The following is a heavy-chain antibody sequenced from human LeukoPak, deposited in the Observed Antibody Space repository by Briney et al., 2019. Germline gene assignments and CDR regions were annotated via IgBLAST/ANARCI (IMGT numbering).Heavy chain of an antibody. D-gene: IGHD6-19*01. J-gene: IGHJ4*02. CDR3: AKSNSGWYVPPSD. V-gene: IGHV3-30*18. CDR2: ISYDGSHM. Sequence: GGSLRLSCAVSGFAFSDYGMHWVRQAPGKGLESVAVISYDGSHMYYADSVKGRFTISRDNSKNTLYLQMNSLRAEDTAVYYCAKSNSGWYVPPSDWGRGTLVTVSS. CDR1: GFAFSDYG.